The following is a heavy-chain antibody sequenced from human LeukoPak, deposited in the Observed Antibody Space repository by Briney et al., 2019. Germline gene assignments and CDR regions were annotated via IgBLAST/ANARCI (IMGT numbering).Heavy chain of an antibody. V-gene: IGHV3-53*01. CDR2: IYSGGST. CDR1: GFTVSSNY. Sequence: GGSLRLSCAASGFTVSSNYMSWVRQAPGKGLEWVSVIYSGGSTYYADSVKGRFTISRDNSKNTLCLQMNSLRAEDTAVYYCARGRDGYNYDYWGQGTLVTVSS. J-gene: IGHJ4*02. CDR3: ARGRDGYNYDY. D-gene: IGHD5-24*01.